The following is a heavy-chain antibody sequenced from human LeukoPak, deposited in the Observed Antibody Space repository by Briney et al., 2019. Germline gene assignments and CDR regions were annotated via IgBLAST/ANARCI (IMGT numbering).Heavy chain of an antibody. CDR1: GFTFSSYA. D-gene: IGHD4/OR15-4a*01. CDR3: ARDRAINYGVPDY. Sequence: PGRSLRLSCAASGFTFSSYAMHWVRQAPGKGLEWVAVISYDGSNKYYADSVKGRFTISRDNSKNTLYLQMNSLRAEDTAVYYCARDRAINYGVPDYWGQGTLVIVSS. V-gene: IGHV3-30-3*01. J-gene: IGHJ4*02. CDR2: ISYDGSNK.